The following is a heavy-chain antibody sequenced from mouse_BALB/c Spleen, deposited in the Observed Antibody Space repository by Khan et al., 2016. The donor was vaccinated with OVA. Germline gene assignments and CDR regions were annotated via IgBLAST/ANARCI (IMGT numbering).Heavy chain of an antibody. D-gene: IGHD2-10*01. V-gene: IGHV1-4*01. CDR3: ARVGPYHANYGAWFAY. CDR2: INPSNGYT. J-gene: IGHJ3*01. CDR1: GYTFTSYT. Sequence: QVQLKQSGAELARPGASVKMSCKASGYTFTSYTMHWVKQRPGQGLEWIGYINPSNGYTNYNQKFRDKATLTADKSSSTAYMQLSSLTPEDSAVYYCARVGPYHANYGAWFAYWGQGTLVTVSA.